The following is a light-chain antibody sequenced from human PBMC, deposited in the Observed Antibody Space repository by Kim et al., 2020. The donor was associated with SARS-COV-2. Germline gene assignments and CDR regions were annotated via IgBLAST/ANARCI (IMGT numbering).Light chain of an antibody. CDR3: ATWDVSLNGHV. CDR2: NNN. J-gene: IGLJ3*02. V-gene: IGLV1-44*01. Sequence: QSVLIQPPSASGTPGQRVTISCSGSSSNIGSRTVNWYQQLPGAAPKLLIYNNNERPSEVPDRFSGSKSGTSASLVISGLQSEDEADYYCATWDVSLNGHVLGGGTQLTVL. CDR1: SSNIGSRT.